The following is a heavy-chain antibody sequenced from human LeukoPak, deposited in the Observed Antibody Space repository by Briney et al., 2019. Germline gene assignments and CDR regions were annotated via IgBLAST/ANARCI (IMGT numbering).Heavy chain of an antibody. Sequence: GGSLRLSCLASKFTFNNYAMTWVRQAPGKGLEWVSSISGSGDNMDYADSVKGRFTISRDNSENTLYLQMNSLRGEDTAVYYCARDGYSGSYYRLYYFFMDVWGKGTTVTVS. V-gene: IGHV3-23*01. CDR2: ISGSGDNM. CDR3: ARDGYSGSYYRLYYFFMDV. J-gene: IGHJ6*03. D-gene: IGHD1-26*01. CDR1: KFTFNNYA.